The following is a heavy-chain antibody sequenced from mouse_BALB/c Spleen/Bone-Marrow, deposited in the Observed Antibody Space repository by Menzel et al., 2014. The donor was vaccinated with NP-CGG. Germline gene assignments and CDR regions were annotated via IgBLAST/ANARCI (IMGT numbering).Heavy chain of an antibody. D-gene: IGHD1-1*01. CDR2: ISSGSSTI. J-gene: IGHJ2*01. V-gene: IGHV5-17*02. Sequence: LVESGGGLVQPGGSRKLSCAASGFTFSSFGMHWVRQAPEQGLEWVAYISSGSSTIYYTDTVMGRFTISRDNPKNTVFLQMTSLRSEDTAMYYCARSGSSSGYFDYWGQGTTLTVSS. CDR3: ARSGSSSGYFDY. CDR1: GFTFSSFG.